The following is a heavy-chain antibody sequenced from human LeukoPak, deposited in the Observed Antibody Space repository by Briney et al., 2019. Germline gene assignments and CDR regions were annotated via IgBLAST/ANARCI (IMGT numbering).Heavy chain of an antibody. D-gene: IGHD1-26*01. V-gene: IGHV3-33*01. CDR2: IWDDGSNK. J-gene: IGHJ4*02. Sequence: GGSLRLSCAASGFTFSSYGMHWVRQAPGKGLELVAVIWDDGSNKYYADSVKGPFTISRDNPKNTLYLQMNSLRAEDTAVYYCARDRGGSYYEIAYWGQGTLVTVSS. CDR1: GFTFSSYG. CDR3: ARDRGGSYYEIAY.